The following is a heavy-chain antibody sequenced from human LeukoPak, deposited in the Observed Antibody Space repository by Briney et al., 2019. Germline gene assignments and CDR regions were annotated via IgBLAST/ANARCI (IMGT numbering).Heavy chain of an antibody. J-gene: IGHJ4*02. CDR2: ISYDGSNK. Sequence: PGGSLRLSCAASGFSFSSYGMRWVRQAPGKGLEWVTVISYDGSNKYYADSVKGRVTISRDNSKNTLYLQMNRLGAEDTAVYYCVTASHDSAYWGEGTLFTVSS. D-gene: IGHD3-3*01. CDR3: VTASHDSAY. V-gene: IGHV3-30*03. CDR1: GFSFSSYG.